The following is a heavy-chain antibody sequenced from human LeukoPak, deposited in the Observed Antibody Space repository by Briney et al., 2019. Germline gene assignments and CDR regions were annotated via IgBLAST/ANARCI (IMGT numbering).Heavy chain of an antibody. CDR3: ARDFSGSIYY. Sequence: GGSLRLSCAASGFTFSSSLMHWVRQGPGKGLVWVSHISSDGRSTRYADSVKGRLTISRDNAKNTLYLHMNSLRAEDTAIYFCARDFSGSIYYWGQGTQVTVSS. D-gene: IGHD3-3*01. CDR2: ISSDGRST. CDR1: GFTFSSSL. J-gene: IGHJ4*02. V-gene: IGHV3-74*01.